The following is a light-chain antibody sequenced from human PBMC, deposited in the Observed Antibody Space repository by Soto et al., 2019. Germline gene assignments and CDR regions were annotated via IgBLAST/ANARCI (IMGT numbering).Light chain of an antibody. CDR2: DVN. J-gene: IGLJ1*01. Sequence: QSALTQPPSVSGSPGQSVTISCTGTTSDIDNYDGVSWYQQAPGTAPKLIIYDVNNRPSGAPDRFSGSTSGNTASLTISRLQAEDETDYFCSLYTSNGSLIFGPGTKLTVL. CDR3: SLYTSNGSLI. CDR1: TSDIDNYDG. V-gene: IGLV2-18*01.